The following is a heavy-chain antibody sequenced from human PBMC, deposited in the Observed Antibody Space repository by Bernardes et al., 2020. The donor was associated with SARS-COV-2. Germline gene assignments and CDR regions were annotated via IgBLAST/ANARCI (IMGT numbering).Heavy chain of an antibody. D-gene: IGHD7-27*01. CDR1: GFTFGSYY. CDR3: VRSAFYQSTGYYYDS. CDR2: ISPDGGDT. Sequence: GGSLRLSCAASGFTFGSYYMHWVRQGPGGGVVWVSRISPDGGDTTYADSVKGRFTISRDNARQTVFLQMNGLRTGDTAVYYCVRSAFYQSTGYYYDSWGQGALVTVSS. V-gene: IGHV3-74*01. J-gene: IGHJ4*02.